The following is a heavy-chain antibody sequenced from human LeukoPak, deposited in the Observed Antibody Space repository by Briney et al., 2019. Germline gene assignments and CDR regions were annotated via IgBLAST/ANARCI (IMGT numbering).Heavy chain of an antibody. J-gene: IGHJ4*02. D-gene: IGHD3-16*01. Sequence: PSETLTLTCTVSGGSISSYYWSWIRQPAGKGLEWIGRTYTSGSTNYDPSLKSRVTMSVDTSKNQFSLKLSSVTAADTAAYYCARNWGSSSHFDYWGQGTLVTVSS. CDR1: GGSISSYY. V-gene: IGHV4-4*07. CDR3: ARNWGSSSHFDY. CDR2: TYTSGST.